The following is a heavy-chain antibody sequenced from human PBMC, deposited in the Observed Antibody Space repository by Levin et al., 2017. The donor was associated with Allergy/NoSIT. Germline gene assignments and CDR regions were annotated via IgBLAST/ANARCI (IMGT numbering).Heavy chain of an antibody. CDR3: TTYSSSWYYFDY. J-gene: IGHJ4*02. CDR2: IKSKIDGGTV. D-gene: IGHD6-13*01. Sequence: KPGGSLRLSCVASGITFSNAWLSWSRQAPGKGLEWVGRIKSKIDGGTVEYAAPVKGRFTISRDDSKNTLYLQMNSLQTEDTAVYFCTTYSSSWYYFDYWGQGTLVTVSS. CDR1: GITFSNAW. V-gene: IGHV3-15*01.